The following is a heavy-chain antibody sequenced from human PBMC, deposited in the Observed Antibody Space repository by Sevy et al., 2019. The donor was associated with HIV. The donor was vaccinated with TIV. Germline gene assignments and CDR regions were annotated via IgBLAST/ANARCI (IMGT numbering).Heavy chain of an antibody. D-gene: IGHD3-16*02. V-gene: IGHV3-48*02. J-gene: IGHJ6*02. CDR1: GFTFSSYS. CDR3: ARSRGDDDVWGSYRYDYGMDV. CDR2: ISSSSSTI. Sequence: GGSLRLSCAASGFTFSSYSMNWVRQAPGKGLEWVSYISSSSSTIYYADSVKGRFTISRDNAKNSLYLQMNSLRDEDTAVYYCARSRGDDDVWGSYRYDYGMDVWGQGTTVTVSS.